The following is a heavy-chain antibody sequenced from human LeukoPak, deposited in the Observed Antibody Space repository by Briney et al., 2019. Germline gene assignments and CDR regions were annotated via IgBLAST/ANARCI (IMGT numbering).Heavy chain of an antibody. CDR2: ISAYNGNT. Sequence: ASVKVSCKASGYTFTSYGISWVRQAPGQGLEWMGWISAYNGNTNYAQKLQGRVTMTTDTSTSTAYMELRSLRSDDTAVYYCARDVGNSGYDWEVDYWGQGTPVTVSS. CDR3: ARDVGNSGYDWEVDY. J-gene: IGHJ4*02. V-gene: IGHV1-18*01. D-gene: IGHD5-12*01. CDR1: GYTFTSYG.